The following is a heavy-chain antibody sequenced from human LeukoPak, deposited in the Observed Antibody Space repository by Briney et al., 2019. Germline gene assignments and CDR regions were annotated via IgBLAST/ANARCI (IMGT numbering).Heavy chain of an antibody. V-gene: IGHV4-39*01. CDR2: IYYSGST. J-gene: IGHJ6*02. CDR3: ASRADCSSTSCPYYYYYYGMDV. D-gene: IGHD2-2*01. CDR1: GGSISSSSYY. Sequence: PSETLSLTCTVSGGSISSSSYYWGWIRQPPGKGPEWIGSIYYSGSTYYNPSLKSRVTISVDTSKNQFSLKLSSVTAADTAVYYCASRADCSSTSCPYYYYYYGMDVWGQGTTVTVSS.